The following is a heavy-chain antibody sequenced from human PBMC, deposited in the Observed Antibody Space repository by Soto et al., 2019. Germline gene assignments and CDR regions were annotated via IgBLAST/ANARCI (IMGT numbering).Heavy chain of an antibody. V-gene: IGHV1-46*01. D-gene: IGHD5-18*01. Sequence: ASVKVSCKASGYTFTSYYMHWVRQAPGQGLEWMGIINPSGGSTSYAQKFQGRVTMTRDTSTSTVYMELSSLRSEDTAVYYCARDRGYSYGRFPGPVDYWGQGTLVTVSS. CDR3: ARDRGYSYGRFPGPVDY. CDR2: INPSGGST. CDR1: GYTFTSYY. J-gene: IGHJ4*02.